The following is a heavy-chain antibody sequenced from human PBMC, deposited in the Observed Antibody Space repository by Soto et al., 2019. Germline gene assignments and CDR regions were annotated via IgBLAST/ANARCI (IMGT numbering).Heavy chain of an antibody. CDR1: GYTFTSYD. D-gene: IGHD1-26*01. J-gene: IGHJ6*03. V-gene: IGHV1-8*01. Sequence: GASVKVSCKASGYTFTSYDINWVRQATGQGLEWMGWMDPNSGNTGYAQKFQGRVTMTRNTSISTAYMELSSLRSEDTAVYYCARRRYSGLVSHYYYYYMDVWGKGTTVTVSS. CDR3: ARRRYSGLVSHYYYYYMDV. CDR2: MDPNSGNT.